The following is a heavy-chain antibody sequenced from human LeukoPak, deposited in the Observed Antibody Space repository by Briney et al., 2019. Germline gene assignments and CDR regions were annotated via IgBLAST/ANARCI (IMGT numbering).Heavy chain of an antibody. V-gene: IGHV3-23*01. Sequence: PGGSLRLSCAASGFTFSSYAMSWVRQAPGKGLEWVSAMSGSGGSTCYADSVKGRFTISRDNSKNTLYLQMNSLRAEDTAVYYCAKDLRNSGYYNDWGQGTLVTVSS. CDR3: AKDLRNSGYYND. CDR2: MSGSGGST. J-gene: IGHJ4*02. CDR1: GFTFSSYA. D-gene: IGHD3-9*01.